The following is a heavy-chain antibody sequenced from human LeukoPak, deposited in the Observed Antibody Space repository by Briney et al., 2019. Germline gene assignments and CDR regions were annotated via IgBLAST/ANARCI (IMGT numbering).Heavy chain of an antibody. Sequence: GGSLRLSCAASGFSFSSYWMSWVRQAPGKGLEWVANIKQDGSEKYYVDSVKGRFTISRDNAKNSLYLQMNSLRAEDTAVYYCARDALGYSYGLDYWGQGTLVTVSS. J-gene: IGHJ4*02. V-gene: IGHV3-7*05. CDR3: ARDALGYSYGLDY. CDR1: GFSFSSYW. D-gene: IGHD5-18*01. CDR2: IKQDGSEK.